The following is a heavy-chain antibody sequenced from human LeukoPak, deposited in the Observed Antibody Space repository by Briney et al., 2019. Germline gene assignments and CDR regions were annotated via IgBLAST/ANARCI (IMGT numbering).Heavy chain of an antibody. CDR1: GFTLSSYS. Sequence: GGSLRLSCAASGFTLSSYSMNWVRQAPGKGLEWVSYISSSSSTIYYADSVKGRFTISRDNSKNTLYLQMNSLRAEDTAVYYCAKDLIVVVPAAYYYYYYGMDVWGQGTTVTVSS. CDR3: AKDLIVVVPAAYYYYYYGMDV. CDR2: ISSSSSTI. J-gene: IGHJ6*02. V-gene: IGHV3-48*01. D-gene: IGHD2-2*01.